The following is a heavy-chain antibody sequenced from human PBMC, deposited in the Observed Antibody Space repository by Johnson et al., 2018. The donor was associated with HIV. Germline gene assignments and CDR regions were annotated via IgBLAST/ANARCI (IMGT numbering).Heavy chain of an antibody. CDR2: ISWDGGST. J-gene: IGHJ3*02. Sequence: VQLVESGGGLVQPGGSLRLSCAASGFTFDDHAMHWVRQAPGKGLEWVSLISWDGGSTYYGDSVKGRFTVSRDNSKNSLYLQMNSLRTEDTALYYCAKGGDTTGYDSFDIWGQGTMVTVSS. CDR3: AKGGDTTGYDSFDI. D-gene: IGHD1-26*01. CDR1: GFTFDDHA. V-gene: IGHV3-43D*03.